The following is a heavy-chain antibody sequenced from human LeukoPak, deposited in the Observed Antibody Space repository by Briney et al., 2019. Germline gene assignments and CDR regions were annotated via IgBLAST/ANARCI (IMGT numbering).Heavy chain of an antibody. D-gene: IGHD2-15*01. CDR3: ARDVGPYGGSPGAD. Sequence: GGSLRLSCAASGFTFSNYWMTWVRQAPGKGREWGANIKEYGREKYYVNSVKCRFTIYRDNAKNSMYLQMNSMRDDDRGVYFCARDVGPYGGSPGADWGQGTLVIVST. V-gene: IGHV3-7*01. CDR1: GFTFSNYW. J-gene: IGHJ4*02. CDR2: IKEYGREK.